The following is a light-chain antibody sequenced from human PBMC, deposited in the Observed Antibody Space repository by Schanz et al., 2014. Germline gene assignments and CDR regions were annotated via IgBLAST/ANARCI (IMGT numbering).Light chain of an antibody. CDR2: DVS. Sequence: QSALTQPASVSGSPGQSITISCAGTSSDVGGYNYVSWYQQHPGKAPKLMIYDVSNRPSGVSNRFSGSKSGNTASLTISGTQAEDEADYYCSSYTSSTTLVFRGGTKLTVL. CDR1: SSDVGGYNY. J-gene: IGLJ3*02. V-gene: IGLV2-14*01. CDR3: SSYTSSTTLV.